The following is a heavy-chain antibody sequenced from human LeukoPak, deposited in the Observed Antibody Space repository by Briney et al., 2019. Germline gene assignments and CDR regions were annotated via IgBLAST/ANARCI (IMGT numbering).Heavy chain of an antibody. CDR1: GFTFSSYW. CDR3: ARRSPKGWLQFSDY. CDR2: IKQDGSEK. Sequence: GGSLRLSCADSGFTFSSYWMSWVRQAPGKGLEWVANIKQDGSEKYYVDSVKGRFTISRDNAKNSLYLQMNSLRAEDTAVYYCARRSPKGWLQFSDYWGQGTLVTVSS. D-gene: IGHD5-24*01. V-gene: IGHV3-7*01. J-gene: IGHJ4*02.